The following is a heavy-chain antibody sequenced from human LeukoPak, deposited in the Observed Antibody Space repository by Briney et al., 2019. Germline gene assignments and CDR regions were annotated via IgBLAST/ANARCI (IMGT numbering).Heavy chain of an antibody. Sequence: PSETLSLTCAVYGGSFSGYYWSWIRQPPGKGLEWIGEINHSGSTNYNLSLKSRVTISVDTSKNQFSLKLSSVTAADTAVYYCARVKSFIAARRVFDYWGQGTLVTVSS. CDR2: INHSGST. V-gene: IGHV4-34*01. D-gene: IGHD6-6*01. CDR1: GGSFSGYY. J-gene: IGHJ4*02. CDR3: ARVKSFIAARRVFDY.